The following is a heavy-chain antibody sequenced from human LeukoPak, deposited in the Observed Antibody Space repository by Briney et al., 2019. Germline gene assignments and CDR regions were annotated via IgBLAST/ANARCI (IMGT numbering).Heavy chain of an antibody. CDR3: AKSESIIAVAGTLDY. D-gene: IGHD6-19*01. V-gene: IGHV3-64*01. J-gene: IGHJ4*02. CDR1: GFTFSSYA. Sequence: GGSLRLSCAASGFTFSSYAMHWVRQAPGKGLEYVSAISSNGGSTYYANSVKGRFTISRDNSKNTLYLQMGSLRAEDTAVYYCAKSESIIAVAGTLDYWGQGTLVTVSS. CDR2: ISSNGGST.